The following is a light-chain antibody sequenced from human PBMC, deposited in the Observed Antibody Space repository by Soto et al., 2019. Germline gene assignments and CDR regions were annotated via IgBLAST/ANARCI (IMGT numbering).Light chain of an antibody. CDR2: DAS. Sequence: AIQLTQSPSSLSASVGDRVTITCRASQGISSALAWYQQKPGKAPKLLIYDASSLESGVPSRFSGSGSGTDFTLTISSLQPEDFATYHCQQFNSHPITFGQGTRLEIK. V-gene: IGKV1-13*02. CDR3: QQFNSHPIT. J-gene: IGKJ5*01. CDR1: QGISSA.